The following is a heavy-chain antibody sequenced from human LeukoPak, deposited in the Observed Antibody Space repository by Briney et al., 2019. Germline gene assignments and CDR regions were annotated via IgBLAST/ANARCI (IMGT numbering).Heavy chain of an antibody. Sequence: GGSLRLSCAASGFTVSTNYMTWVRQAPGKGLEWVSLIYSGGSTYYADSVKGRFTISRDNSKNTLYLQMNSLRAEDTAVYYCARVGIYGDYGRYFDYWGQGTLVTVSS. CDR1: GFTVSTNY. CDR2: IYSGGST. J-gene: IGHJ4*02. D-gene: IGHD4-17*01. CDR3: ARVGIYGDYGRYFDY. V-gene: IGHV3-53*01.